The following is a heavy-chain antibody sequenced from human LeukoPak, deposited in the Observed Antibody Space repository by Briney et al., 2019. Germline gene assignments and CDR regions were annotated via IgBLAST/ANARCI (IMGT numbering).Heavy chain of an antibody. V-gene: IGHV3-15*01. J-gene: IGHJ4*02. D-gene: IGHD3-16*01. Sequence: SGGSLRLSCAASGFIFSKAWMAWVRQAPGKGLEWVGHKTEAEDGTTDYAAPVKGRFTISRDDAKSTLYLQMNSLNTEDTAVYFCTSALNLVLGELLGYWGQGTLVIVSS. CDR3: TSALNLVLGELLGY. CDR1: GFIFSKAW. CDR2: KTEAEDGTT.